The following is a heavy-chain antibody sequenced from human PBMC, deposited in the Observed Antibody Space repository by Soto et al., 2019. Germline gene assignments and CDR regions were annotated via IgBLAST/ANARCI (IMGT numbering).Heavy chain of an antibody. D-gene: IGHD6-13*01. CDR3: ARDSWTSSLSSPFDY. Sequence: QVQLVQSGAEVKKPGASVKVSCKASGYTITSYGISRVRQAPGQGLEWMGWISAYNGNTNYAQKLQGRVTMTTDTSTSTAYMELRSLRSDDTAVYYCARDSWTSSLSSPFDYWGQGTLVTVSS. J-gene: IGHJ4*02. CDR1: GYTITSYG. V-gene: IGHV1-18*01. CDR2: ISAYNGNT.